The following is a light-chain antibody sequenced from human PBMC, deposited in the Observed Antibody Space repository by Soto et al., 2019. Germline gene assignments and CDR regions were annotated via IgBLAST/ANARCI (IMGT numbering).Light chain of an antibody. CDR1: QSVTSSY. J-gene: IGKJ1*01. Sequence: EFVLTHATGTLSLSPGEKNTISCRASQSVTSSYLAWYQQKPGQAPRLLIYGASSRATGIPDRISGSGSGTDFTLIINILESEDFAVYYCQQYCNSPWTFGRGTTV. CDR3: QQYCNSPWT. CDR2: GAS. V-gene: IGKV3-20*01.